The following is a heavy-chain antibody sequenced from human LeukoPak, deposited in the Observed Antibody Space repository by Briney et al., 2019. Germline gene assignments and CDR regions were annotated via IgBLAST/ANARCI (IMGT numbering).Heavy chain of an antibody. Sequence: GASVKVSCKASGYTFTGYYMHWVRQAPGQGLEWMGWINPNSGGTNYAQKFQGRVTMARDTSISTAYMELSRLRSDDTAVYYCARDVADYGDYRVTQTDYWGQGTLVTVSS. CDR3: ARDVADYGDYRVTQTDY. J-gene: IGHJ4*02. CDR2: INPNSGGT. D-gene: IGHD4-17*01. CDR1: GYTFTGYY. V-gene: IGHV1-2*02.